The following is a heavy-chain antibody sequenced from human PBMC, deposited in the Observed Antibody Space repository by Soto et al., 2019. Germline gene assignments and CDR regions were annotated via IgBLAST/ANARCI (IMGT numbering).Heavy chain of an antibody. J-gene: IGHJ4*02. V-gene: IGHV1-69*08. CDR2: IIPILGIA. Sequence: QVQLVQSGAEVKKPGSSVKVSCKASGGTFSSYTISWVRQAPGQGLEWMGRIIPILGIANYAQKFQGRVTITADKSTSPAYMELSSLRSEDTAVYYCARDRCSGGSCYSYYFDYWGQGTLVTVSS. CDR3: ARDRCSGGSCYSYYFDY. D-gene: IGHD2-15*01. CDR1: GGTFSSYT.